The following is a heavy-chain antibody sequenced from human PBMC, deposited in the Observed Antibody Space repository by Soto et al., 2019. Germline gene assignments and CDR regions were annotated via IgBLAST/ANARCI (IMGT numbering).Heavy chain of an antibody. CDR2: INPNSGVT. CDR1: GYTFSDYH. V-gene: IGHV1-2*02. Sequence: GASVKVSCKASGYTFSDYHIHWVRQAPGQWLEWMGWINPNSGVTKSARKFQGRITMTRDTPINTAYMELSSLKSDDTAVYYCARERRTHYSSSWYGGFDYWGQGTLVTVSS. D-gene: IGHD6-13*01. J-gene: IGHJ4*02. CDR3: ARERRTHYSSSWYGGFDY.